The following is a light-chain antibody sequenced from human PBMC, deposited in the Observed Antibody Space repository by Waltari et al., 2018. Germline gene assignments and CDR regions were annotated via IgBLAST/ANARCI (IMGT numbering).Light chain of an antibody. Sequence: EIVLTQPPATLSLSPGERATLSCRASQSVSSYLAWYQQKPGQAPRLRIYDASNRATGIPARFSGSGSGTDFTLTISSLEPEDFAVYYCQQRSNWPLTFGGGTKVEIK. J-gene: IGKJ4*01. CDR3: QQRSNWPLT. CDR1: QSVSSY. V-gene: IGKV3-11*01. CDR2: DAS.